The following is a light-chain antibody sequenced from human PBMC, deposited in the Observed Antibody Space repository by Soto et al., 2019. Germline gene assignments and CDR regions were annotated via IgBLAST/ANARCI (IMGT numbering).Light chain of an antibody. V-gene: IGKV1-27*01. CDR3: HKYNHAPT. CDR1: QAISCY. J-gene: IGKJ4*01. CDR2: ATS. Sequence: DIQLTQSPSSLSASMGDRVTITCRASQAISCYLAWYQQKPGKVPELLIYATSTLQSGAPSRFSGSGSGTDFTLTISSLQPEDVATYFCHKYNHAPTFGGGTKVEIK.